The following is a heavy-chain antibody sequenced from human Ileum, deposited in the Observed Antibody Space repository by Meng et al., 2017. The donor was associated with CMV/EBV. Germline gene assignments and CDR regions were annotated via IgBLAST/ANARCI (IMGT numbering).Heavy chain of an antibody. Sequence: QPDLRESGQGLVKPSETLSLTCTVSSASISPYYWNWIRQPAGKGLEWIGRIYTGGPTDYNPSLKSRVTMSVDTSKNQFFLNLSSVTAADTAVYYCARGQTVRGFEYWGLGILVTVSS. CDR3: ARGQTVRGFEY. CDR1: SASISPYY. CDR2: IYTGGPT. V-gene: IGHV4-4*07. D-gene: IGHD3-10*01. J-gene: IGHJ4*02.